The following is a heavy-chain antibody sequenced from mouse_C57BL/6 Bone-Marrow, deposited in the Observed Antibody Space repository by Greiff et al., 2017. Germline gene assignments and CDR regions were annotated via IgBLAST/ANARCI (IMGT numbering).Heavy chain of an antibody. CDR1: GYAFTNYL. J-gene: IGHJ4*01. D-gene: IGHD3-3*01. V-gene: IGHV1-54*01. CDR2: IYPGSGGT. CDR3: ATRTGARGAMDY. Sequence: QVQLQQSGAELVRPGTSVKVSCKASGYAFTNYLIEWVKQRPGQGLEWIGVIYPGSGGTNYNEKFKGKATLTADTSSSTAYMQLSSLTSEDSAVYFCATRTGARGAMDYWGQGTSVTVSS.